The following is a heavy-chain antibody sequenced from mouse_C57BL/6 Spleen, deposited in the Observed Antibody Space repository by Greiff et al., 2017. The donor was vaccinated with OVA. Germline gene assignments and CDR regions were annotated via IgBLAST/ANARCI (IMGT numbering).Heavy chain of an antibody. V-gene: IGHV1-42*01. D-gene: IGHD2-5*01. Sequence: VQLQQSGPELVKPGASVKISCKASGYSFTGYYMNWVKQSPEKSLEWIGEINPSTGGTTYNQKFKAKATLTVDKSSSTAYMQLKSLTSEDSAVYYCARFNSNYFYAMDYWGQGTSVTVSS. CDR1: GYSFTGYY. CDR2: INPSTGGT. J-gene: IGHJ4*01. CDR3: ARFNSNYFYAMDY.